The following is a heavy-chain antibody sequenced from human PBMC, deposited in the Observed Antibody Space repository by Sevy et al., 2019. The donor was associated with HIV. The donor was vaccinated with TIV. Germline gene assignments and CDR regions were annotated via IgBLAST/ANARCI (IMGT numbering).Heavy chain of an antibody. CDR2: INMDGTST. Sequence: GGSLRLSCAASGFNSNIYWMHWVRQAPGKGLVWVSLINMDGTSTSYADSVKGRFTISRDNAQNTLFLQMNSLSAEDTAVYYCANFDCGGDCNGWGQGTLVTVSS. D-gene: IGHD2-21*02. J-gene: IGHJ4*02. CDR1: GFNSNIYW. V-gene: IGHV3-74*01. CDR3: ANFDCGGDCNG.